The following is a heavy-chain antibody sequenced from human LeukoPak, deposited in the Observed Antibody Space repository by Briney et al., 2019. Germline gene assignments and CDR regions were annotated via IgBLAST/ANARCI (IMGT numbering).Heavy chain of an antibody. CDR3: AKGVLMVRGPYYFDY. J-gene: IGHJ4*02. CDR2: ISGSGGST. V-gene: IGHV3-23*01. D-gene: IGHD3-10*01. Sequence: GGSLRLSCAASGFTFSSYAMSWVRQAPGKGLEWVSAISGSGGSTYYADSMKGRFTISRDNSKNTLYLQMNSLRAEDTAVYYCAKGVLMVRGPYYFDYWGQGTLVTVSS. CDR1: GFTFSSYA.